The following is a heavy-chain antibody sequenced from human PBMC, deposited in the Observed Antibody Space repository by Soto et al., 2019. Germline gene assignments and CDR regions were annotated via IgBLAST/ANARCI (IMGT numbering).Heavy chain of an antibody. Sequence: PSETLSLTCTVSGGSISSYYWSWIRQPPGKGLEWIGYIYYSGSTNYNPSLKSRVTISVDTSKNQFSLKLSSVTAADTAVYYCARLRYYYGSQGFDSWGQGTLVTVS. J-gene: IGHJ5*01. D-gene: IGHD3-10*01. CDR2: IYYSGST. CDR3: ARLRYYYGSQGFDS. CDR1: GGSISSYY. V-gene: IGHV4-59*08.